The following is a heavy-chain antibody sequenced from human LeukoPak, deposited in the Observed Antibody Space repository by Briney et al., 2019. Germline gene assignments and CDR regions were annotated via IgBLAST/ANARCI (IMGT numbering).Heavy chain of an antibody. D-gene: IGHD2-21*01. CDR3: AGGGTYNAILSFDP. CDR2: IYYTGST. V-gene: IGHV4-59*01. CDR1: GGSISYYY. J-gene: IGHJ5*02. Sequence: SETLSLTCTVSGGSISYYYWTWIRQSPGKGLAWIGQIYYTGSTYYNPSLKRRVTISVDTSRNQFSLTLTSVTAADTAVYHCAGGGTYNAILSFDPWGQGTLVTVSS.